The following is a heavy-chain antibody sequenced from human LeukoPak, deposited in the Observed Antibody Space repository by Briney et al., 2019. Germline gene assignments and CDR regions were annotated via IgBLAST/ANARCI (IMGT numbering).Heavy chain of an antibody. CDR1: GFTFSSYG. D-gene: IGHD3-10*02. CDR3: AELGITMIGGV. Sequence: GRSLRLSCAASGFTFSSYGMHWVRQAPGKGLEWVAVISFDASNKYYADSVKGRFTISRDNSKNTLYLRMNSLRAEDAAVYYCAELGITMIGGVWGKGTTVTISS. V-gene: IGHV3-30*18. CDR2: ISFDASNK. J-gene: IGHJ6*04.